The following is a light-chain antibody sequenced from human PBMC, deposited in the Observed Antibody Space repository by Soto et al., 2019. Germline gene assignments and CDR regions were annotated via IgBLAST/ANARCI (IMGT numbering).Light chain of an antibody. CDR1: KSISRW. CDR3: QHYYDYPLT. CDR2: NAT. Sequence: IQMTQSPSTLSASVGVRITITCRASKSISRWLAWHQQKPGKAPKLLIYNATSLESGVPSRLSGSGSGTEFSLTISCQQPDDLATNGCQHYYDYPLTVGGGTKVDIK. J-gene: IGKJ4*01. V-gene: IGKV1-5*01.